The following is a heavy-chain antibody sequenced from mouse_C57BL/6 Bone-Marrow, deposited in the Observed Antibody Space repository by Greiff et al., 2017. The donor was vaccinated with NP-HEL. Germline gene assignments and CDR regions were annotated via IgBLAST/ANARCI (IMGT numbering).Heavy chain of an antibody. CDR3: ARSPDWDDWYFDV. CDR2: INPSNGGT. V-gene: IGHV1-53*01. Sequence: QVQLQQPGTELVKPGASVKLSCKASGYTFTSYWMHWVTQRPGQGLECIGNINPSNGGTNYNEKFKSKATLTVDKSSSTAYMQLSSLTSEDSAVYYCARSPDWDDWYFDVWGTGTTVTVSS. J-gene: IGHJ1*03. CDR1: GYTFTSYW. D-gene: IGHD4-1*01.